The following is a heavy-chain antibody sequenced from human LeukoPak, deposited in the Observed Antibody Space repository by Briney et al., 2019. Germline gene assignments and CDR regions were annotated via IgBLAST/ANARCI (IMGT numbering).Heavy chain of an antibody. CDR1: GFTFDDYA. Sequence: GRSLRLSCAASGFTFDDYAMHWVRQAPGKGLEWVSGISWNSCSIGYADSVKGRFTISRDNAKNSLYLQMNSLRAEDTALYYCAKGGHYDILTGYPIGYYFDYWGQGTLVTVSS. J-gene: IGHJ4*02. CDR3: AKGGHYDILTGYPIGYYFDY. D-gene: IGHD3-9*01. CDR2: ISWNSCSI. V-gene: IGHV3-9*01.